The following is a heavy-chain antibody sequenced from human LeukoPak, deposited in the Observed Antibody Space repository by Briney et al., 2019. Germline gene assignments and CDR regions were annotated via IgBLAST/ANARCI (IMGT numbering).Heavy chain of an antibody. Sequence: SETLSLTCTVSGGSISSYYWSWIRQPPGKGLEWIGYIYYSGSTNYNPSLKSRVTISVDTSKNQFSLKLSSATAADTAVYYCARESLAARYFDYWGQGTLVTVSS. CDR1: GGSISSYY. CDR2: IYYSGST. CDR3: ARESLAARYFDY. D-gene: IGHD6-6*01. J-gene: IGHJ4*02. V-gene: IGHV4-59*01.